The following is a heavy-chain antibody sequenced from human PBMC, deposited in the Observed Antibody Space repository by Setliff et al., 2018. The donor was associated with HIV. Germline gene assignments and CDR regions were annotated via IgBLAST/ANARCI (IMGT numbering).Heavy chain of an antibody. V-gene: IGHV4-39*07. Sequence: ETLSLTCNVSGGSISSSNYYWGWIRQPPGKGLEWIGSIYYSGSAYYNPSLESRVTITADESTYTAYMELSSLRSEDTAVYYCASSIPTEQGPWFDPWGQGTLVTVSS. CDR1: GGSISSSNYY. D-gene: IGHD4-17*01. CDR3: ASSIPTEQGPWFDP. CDR2: IYYSGSA. J-gene: IGHJ5*02.